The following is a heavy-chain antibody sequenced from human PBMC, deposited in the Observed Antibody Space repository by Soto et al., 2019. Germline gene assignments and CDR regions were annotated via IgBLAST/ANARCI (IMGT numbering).Heavy chain of an antibody. D-gene: IGHD3-22*01. CDR3: ARGGRAKNPGYYYDSSGYYLAPNY. Sequence: ASVKVSCKASGYTFTSYDINWVRQATGQGLEWMGWMNPNRGNTGYAQKFQGRVTMTRNTSISTAYMELSSLRSEDTAVYYCARGGRAKNPGYYYDSSGYYLAPNYWGQGTLVTVSS. V-gene: IGHV1-8*01. J-gene: IGHJ4*02. CDR2: MNPNRGNT. CDR1: GYTFTSYD.